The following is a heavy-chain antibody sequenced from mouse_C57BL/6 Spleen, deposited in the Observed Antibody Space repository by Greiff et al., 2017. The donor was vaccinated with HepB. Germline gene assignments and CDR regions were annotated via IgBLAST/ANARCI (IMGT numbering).Heavy chain of an antibody. CDR3: ARAGGSGGYFDV. CDR1: GYTFTSYG. Sequence: QVQLQQSGAELARPGASVKLSCKASGYTFTSYGISWVKQRTGQGLEWIGEIYPRSGNTYYNEKFKGKATLTADKSSSTAYMELRSLTSEDSAVYVCARAGGSGGYFDVWGTGTTVTVSS. CDR2: IYPRSGNT. V-gene: IGHV1-81*01. J-gene: IGHJ1*03.